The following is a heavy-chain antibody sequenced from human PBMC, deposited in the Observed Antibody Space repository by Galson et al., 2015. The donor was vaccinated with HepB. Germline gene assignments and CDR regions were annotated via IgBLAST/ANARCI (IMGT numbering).Heavy chain of an antibody. CDR1: GFTFSSYA. V-gene: IGHV3-23*01. D-gene: IGHD4-23*01. J-gene: IGHJ4*02. CDR2: ISGSGGST. CDR3: AKGWGYGGNSGLGSELDY. Sequence: SLRLSCAASGFTFSSYAMSWVRQAPGKGLEWVSAISGSGGSTYYADSVKGRFTISRDNSKNTLYLQMNSLRAEDTAVYYCAKGWGYGGNSGLGSELDYWGQGTLVTVSS.